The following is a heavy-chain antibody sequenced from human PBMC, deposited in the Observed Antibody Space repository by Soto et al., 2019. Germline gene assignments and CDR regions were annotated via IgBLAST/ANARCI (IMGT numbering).Heavy chain of an antibody. J-gene: IGHJ4*02. CDR3: TSPSGGGRTVDY. D-gene: IGHD3-16*01. CDR2: VKSKTDGGTV. V-gene: IGHV3-15*01. CDR1: GFTFSDVW. Sequence: EVQLVESGGGLVKPGGSLILSCAASGFTFSDVWMTWVRQAPGKGLEWVGRVKSKTDGGTVDYAAPVKGRFIISRDDSTRTVSLQMDSLKIEDTAVYYCTSPSGGGRTVDYWGQGTLVTVSS.